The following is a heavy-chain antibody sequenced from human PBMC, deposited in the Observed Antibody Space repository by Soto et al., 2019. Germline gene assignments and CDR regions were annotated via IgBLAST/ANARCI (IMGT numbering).Heavy chain of an antibody. V-gene: IGHV3-23*01. Sequence: GGSLRLSCAASGFIFSSYALSWVRQAPGKGLEWVSNISASGNSTYYADNVKGRFTISRDKSKITLYFQMNSLRAEDTAVYYCAKDTRWGEDWFDPWGQGTLVTVSS. J-gene: IGHJ5*02. CDR1: GFIFSSYA. CDR2: ISASGNST. D-gene: IGHD3-16*01. CDR3: AKDTRWGEDWFDP.